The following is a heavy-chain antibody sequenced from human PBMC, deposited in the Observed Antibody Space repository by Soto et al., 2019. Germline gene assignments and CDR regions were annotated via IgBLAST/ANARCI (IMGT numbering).Heavy chain of an antibody. J-gene: IGHJ4*02. CDR1: GFTFSSYG. D-gene: IGHD6-19*01. V-gene: IGHV3-30*18. Sequence: GGSLRLSCAASGFTFSSYGMHWVRQAPGKGLEWVAVISYDGSNKYYADSVKGRFTISRDNSKNTLYLQMNSLRAEDTAVYYCAKVPYSSGSEYFDYWGQGTLVTVSS. CDR3: AKVPYSSGSEYFDY. CDR2: ISYDGSNK.